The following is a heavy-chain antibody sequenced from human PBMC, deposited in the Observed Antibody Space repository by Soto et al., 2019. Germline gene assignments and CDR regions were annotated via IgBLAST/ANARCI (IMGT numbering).Heavy chain of an antibody. V-gene: IGHV1-24*01. D-gene: IGHD3-10*01. CDR1: GYTLTELS. CDR2: FDPEDIKT. J-gene: IGHJ4*02. CDR3: ATLADYFGSEILPSYFDY. Sequence: QVQVVQSGAEVKKRGASVKVSCKVSGYTLTELSIHWVRQPLGKGLEWMGGFDPEDIKTIYAQKFQGRVTMTEDRSTNTANMKLSSLRSEDTAVYYCATLADYFGSEILPSYFDYWGQGTLDTVSS.